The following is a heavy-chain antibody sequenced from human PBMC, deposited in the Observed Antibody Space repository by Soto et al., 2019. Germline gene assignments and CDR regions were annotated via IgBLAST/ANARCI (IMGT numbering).Heavy chain of an antibody. J-gene: IGHJ4*02. CDR2: ISYSGST. Sequence: SETLSLTCTVSSDSISSYYWSWIRQPPGKRLEWIGYISYSGSTDYNPSLKSRVTISGDTSKNQFSLKVSSVTAADTAVYYCARGSSWQLPFDYWGQGTLVTVSS. CDR1: SDSISSYY. CDR3: ARGSSWQLPFDY. D-gene: IGHD6-13*01. V-gene: IGHV4-59*01.